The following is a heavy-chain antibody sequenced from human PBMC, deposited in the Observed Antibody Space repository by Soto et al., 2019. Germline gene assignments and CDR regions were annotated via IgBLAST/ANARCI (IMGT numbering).Heavy chain of an antibody. J-gene: IGHJ5*02. CDR2: MNPNSGNT. CDR3: ARVPPLLSNYNWNDVAWFDP. CDR1: GYTFTSYD. Sequence: QVQLVQSGAEVKKPGASVKVSCKASGYTFTSYDINWVRQVTGQGLEWMGWMNPNSGNTGYAQKFQGRVTMTRNTSISTAYMELSSLRSEDTAVYYCARVPPLLSNYNWNDVAWFDPWGQGTLVTVSS. D-gene: IGHD1-20*01. V-gene: IGHV1-8*01.